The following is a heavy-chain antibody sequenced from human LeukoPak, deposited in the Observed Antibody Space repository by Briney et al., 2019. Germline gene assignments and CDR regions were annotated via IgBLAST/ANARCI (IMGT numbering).Heavy chain of an antibody. CDR1: GGTFSSYA. CDR3: ARGGTMVRGVPVRNWFDP. V-gene: IGHV1-69*01. J-gene: IGHJ5*02. D-gene: IGHD3-10*01. CDR2: IIPIFGTA. Sequence: SVKVSCKASGGTFSSYAISWVRQAPGQGLEWMGGIIPIFGTANYAQKFQGRVTITADESTSTAYMELSSLRSEDTAVYYCARGGTMVRGVPVRNWFDPWGQGTLVTVSS.